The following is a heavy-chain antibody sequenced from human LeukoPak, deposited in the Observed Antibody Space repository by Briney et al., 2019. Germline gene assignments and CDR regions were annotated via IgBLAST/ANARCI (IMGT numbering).Heavy chain of an antibody. J-gene: IGHJ3*02. V-gene: IGHV1-69*04. CDR1: GYTFTSYG. CDR2: IIPILGIA. Sequence: SVKVSCKASGYTFTSYGISWVRQAPGQGLEWMGRIIPILGIANYAQKFQGRVTITADKSTSTAYMELSSLRSEDTAVYYCARLAYIAVAGDDAFDTWGQGTMVTVSS. D-gene: IGHD6-19*01. CDR3: ARLAYIAVAGDDAFDT.